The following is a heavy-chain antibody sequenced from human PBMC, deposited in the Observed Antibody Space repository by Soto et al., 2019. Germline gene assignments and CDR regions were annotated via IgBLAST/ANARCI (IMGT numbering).Heavy chain of an antibody. D-gene: IGHD3-10*01. Sequence: QVHLVESGGGLVKPGGSLRLSCAASGFTFSDHYMTWIRQAPGKGLDWVAKISGSGTTIFYADSVEGRFTVSRDNAKNSVYLQMDSLRVEDTDVYYCASEPFYYASGYWGQGTLVTVSS. J-gene: IGHJ4*02. CDR1: GFTFSDHY. V-gene: IGHV3-11*01. CDR3: ASEPFYYASGY. CDR2: ISGSGTTI.